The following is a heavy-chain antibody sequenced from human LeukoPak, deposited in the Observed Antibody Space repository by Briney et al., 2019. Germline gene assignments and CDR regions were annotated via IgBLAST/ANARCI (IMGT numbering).Heavy chain of an antibody. CDR3: ARGNCYDILTGYFRRGVCAIDY. V-gene: IGHV1-8*02. CDR2: MNPNSGNT. Sequence: ASVKVSCKASGYTFTGYYMHWVRQAPGQGLEWMGWMNPNSGNTGYAQKFQGRVTMTRNTSISTAYMELSSLRSEDTAVYYCARGNCYDILTGYFRRGVCAIDYWGQGTLVTVSS. J-gene: IGHJ4*02. D-gene: IGHD3-9*01. CDR1: GYTFTGYY.